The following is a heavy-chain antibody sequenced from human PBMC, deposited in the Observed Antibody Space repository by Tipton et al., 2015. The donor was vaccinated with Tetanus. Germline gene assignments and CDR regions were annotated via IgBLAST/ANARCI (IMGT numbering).Heavy chain of an antibody. V-gene: IGHV4-34*01. CDR2: INHSGST. CDR3: VAGGHECSGGGCYLD. CDR1: GGSFSGYY. J-gene: IGHJ4*02. D-gene: IGHD2-15*01. Sequence: TLSLTCAVYGGSFSGYYWSWIRQPPGKGLEWIGEINHSGSTNYNPSLKSRVTISVDTSKNQFSLKLSSVTAADTAVYYCVAGGHECSGGGCYLDWGQGTLVTVSS.